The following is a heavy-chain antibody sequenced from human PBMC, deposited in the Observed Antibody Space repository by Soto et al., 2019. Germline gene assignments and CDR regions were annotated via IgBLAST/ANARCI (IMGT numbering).Heavy chain of an antibody. CDR3: AREGGESSDGLYYFDS. J-gene: IGHJ4*02. CDR1: GGSTSSDNY. CDR2: IYYSGNT. V-gene: IGHV4-30-4*01. D-gene: IGHD3-16*01. Sequence: SETLSLTCTVSGGSTSSDNYWSWVRQPPGKGLEWIGHIYYSGNTDYNPSLKSRLAISIDTSKNQFSLKLSSVTAADTAVYFCAREGGESSDGLYYFDSWGQGSLVTVSS.